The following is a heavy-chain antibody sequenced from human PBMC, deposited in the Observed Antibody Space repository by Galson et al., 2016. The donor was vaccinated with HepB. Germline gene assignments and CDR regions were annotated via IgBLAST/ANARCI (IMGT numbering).Heavy chain of an antibody. Sequence: SVKVSCKASEYTFTAYHMHWVRQAPGQGLEWMGWINPKTGGMNFAQKFQGRVTMTSDTSIKTVYMELRRLRSDDTAVYFCARGGDTYREKGIGDFDLWGLGTLVTVSS. J-gene: IGHJ4*02. CDR3: ARGGDTYREKGIGDFDL. CDR2: INPKTGGM. V-gene: IGHV1-2*02. CDR1: EYTFTAYH. D-gene: IGHD5-18*01.